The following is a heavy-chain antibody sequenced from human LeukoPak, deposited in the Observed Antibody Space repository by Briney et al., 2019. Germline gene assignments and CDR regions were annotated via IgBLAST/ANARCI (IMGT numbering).Heavy chain of an antibody. V-gene: IGHV1-69*13. D-gene: IGHD3-9*01. CDR2: IIPIFGTA. Sequence: SVKVSCKASGGTFSSYAISWVRQAPGQGLEWMGGIIPIFGTANYAQKFQGRVTITADESTSTAYMELSSLRSEDTAVYYCARHYDILTGYEDIDGMDVWGQGTTVTVSS. CDR3: ARHYDILTGYEDIDGMDV. CDR1: GGTFSSYA. J-gene: IGHJ6*02.